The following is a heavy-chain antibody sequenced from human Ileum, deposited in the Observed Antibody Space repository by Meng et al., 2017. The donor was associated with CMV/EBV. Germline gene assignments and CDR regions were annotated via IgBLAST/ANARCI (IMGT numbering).Heavy chain of an antibody. V-gene: IGHV3-30*02. Sequence: GESLKISCVASRFTFSSYGIHWVRQAPGKGLEWVAFIRYDGSYKYYVDSVRGRFTISRDNSRNTLDLQMDSLRPEDTAVYCCATDWYSSGWYPTLLNYWGQGTLVTVSS. CDR2: IRYDGSYK. CDR3: ATDWYSSGWYPTLLNY. D-gene: IGHD6-19*01. J-gene: IGHJ4*02. CDR1: RFTFSSYG.